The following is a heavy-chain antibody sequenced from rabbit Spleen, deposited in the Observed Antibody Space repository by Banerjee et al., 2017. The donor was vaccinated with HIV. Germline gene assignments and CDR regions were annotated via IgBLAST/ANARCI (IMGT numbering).Heavy chain of an antibody. Sequence: QEQLEESGGDLVKPGASLTLTCIASGVSFSVSSYMCWVRQAPGKGLEWIACIDTGSSGFTYFASWAKGRFTISKTSSTTVTLQMTSLTAADTATYFCARDTGSSFSSYGMDLWGPGTLVT. J-gene: IGHJ6*01. D-gene: IGHD8-1*01. CDR2: IDTGSSGFT. CDR1: GVSFSVSSY. CDR3: ARDTGSSFSSYGMDL. V-gene: IGHV1S45*01.